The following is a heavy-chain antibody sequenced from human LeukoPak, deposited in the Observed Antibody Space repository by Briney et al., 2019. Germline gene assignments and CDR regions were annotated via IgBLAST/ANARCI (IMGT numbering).Heavy chain of an antibody. Sequence: SETLSLTCTVSGGSISSSSYYWGWIRQPPGKGLEWIGSIYYSGSTYYNPSLKSRVTISVDTSKNQFSLKLSSVTAADTAVYYCARQVEWELLDYWGQGTLVTVSS. D-gene: IGHD1-26*01. CDR3: ARQVEWELLDY. CDR2: IYYSGST. CDR1: GGSISSSSYY. J-gene: IGHJ4*02. V-gene: IGHV4-39*01.